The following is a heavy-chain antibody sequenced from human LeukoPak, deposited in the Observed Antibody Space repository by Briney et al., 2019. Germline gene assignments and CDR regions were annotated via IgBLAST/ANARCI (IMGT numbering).Heavy chain of an antibody. Sequence: PSGTLSLTCTVSGYSISSGYYWGWIRQPPGKGLEWIGSIYHSGSTYYNPSLKSRVTISVDTSKNQFSLKLSSVTAADTAVYYCARDGGLLTNWFDPWGQGTLVTVSS. CDR2: IYHSGST. CDR3: ARDGGLLTNWFDP. V-gene: IGHV4-38-2*02. D-gene: IGHD2/OR15-2a*01. J-gene: IGHJ5*02. CDR1: GYSISSGYY.